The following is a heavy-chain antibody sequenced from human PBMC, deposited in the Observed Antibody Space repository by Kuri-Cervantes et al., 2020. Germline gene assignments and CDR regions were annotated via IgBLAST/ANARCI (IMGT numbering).Heavy chain of an antibody. CDR2: INAYNGNT. CDR1: GHIFISYG. V-gene: IGHV1-18*01. J-gene: IGHJ6*02. D-gene: IGHD2-2*01. Sequence: ASVKVSCKASGHIFISYGISWVRQAPGQGLEWMGWINAYNGNTNYAQKFQGRVTMTTDTSTSTAYMELRSLRSDDTAVYYCARVWRSTSYAVWGQGTTVTVSS. CDR3: ARVWRSTSYAV.